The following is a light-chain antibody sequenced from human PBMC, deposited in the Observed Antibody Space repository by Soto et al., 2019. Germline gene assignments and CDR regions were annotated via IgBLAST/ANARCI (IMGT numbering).Light chain of an antibody. CDR1: QTISSW. CDR3: QHYNSYSEA. Sequence: DIQMTQSPSTLSGSVGDRVTITCRASQTISSWLAWYQQTTGQAPKILIYKASTLKSGVPSRFRGSGSGTEFTLTLSRLQPDDFETYYCQHYNSYSEAFGQGTKVDIK. V-gene: IGKV1-5*03. CDR2: KAS. J-gene: IGKJ1*01.